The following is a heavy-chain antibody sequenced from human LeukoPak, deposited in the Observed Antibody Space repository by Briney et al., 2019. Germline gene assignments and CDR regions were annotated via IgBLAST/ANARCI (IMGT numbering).Heavy chain of an antibody. Sequence: SETLSLTCTVSGGSISTYYWSWIRQPPGKGLEWIGYIYNSGSTSYNPSLKSRVTISVDTSKNQFSLKLSSVTAADTAVYYCARDAAFDYWGQGTLVTVSS. V-gene: IGHV4-59*01. CDR2: IYNSGST. CDR1: GGSISTYY. CDR3: ARDAAFDY. J-gene: IGHJ4*02.